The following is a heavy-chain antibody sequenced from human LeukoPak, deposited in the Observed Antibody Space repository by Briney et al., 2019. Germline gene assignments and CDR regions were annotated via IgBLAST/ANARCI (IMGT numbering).Heavy chain of an antibody. CDR3: ARGEKVSSGWPISSCYFDY. V-gene: IGHV4-34*01. CDR2: INHSGST. CDR1: GGSFSGYY. D-gene: IGHD6-19*01. J-gene: IGHJ4*02. Sequence: SETLSLTCAVYGGSFSGYYWSWIRQPPGKGLQWIGAINHSGSTNYNPSLKSRVTISVDTSKNQFSLKLSSVTAADTAVYHCARGEKVSSGWPISSCYFDYWGQGTLVTVSS.